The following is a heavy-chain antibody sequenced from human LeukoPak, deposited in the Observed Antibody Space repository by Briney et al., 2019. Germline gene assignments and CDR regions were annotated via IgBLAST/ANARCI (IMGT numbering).Heavy chain of an antibody. J-gene: IGHJ4*02. CDR2: IYSSGST. D-gene: IGHD5-12*01. CDR1: GVSISSGSYY. V-gene: IGHV4-61*02. Sequence: PSQTLSLTCTVSGVSISSGSYYWSWIRQPAGKGLEWIGRIYSSGSTNYNPSLKSRVTISVDTSKNQFSLKLSSVTAADTAVYYCARDNRRRATMTSGGGYFDYWGQGTLVTVSS. CDR3: ARDNRRRATMTSGGGYFDY.